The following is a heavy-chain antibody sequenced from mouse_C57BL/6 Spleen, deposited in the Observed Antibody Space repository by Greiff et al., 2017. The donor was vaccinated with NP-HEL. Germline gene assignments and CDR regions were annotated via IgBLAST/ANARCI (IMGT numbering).Heavy chain of an antibody. Sequence: LVESGEGLVKPGGSLKLSCAASGFTFSSYAMSWVRQTPEKRLEWVAYISSGGDYIYYADTVKGRFTISRDNARNTLYLQMSSLKSEDTAMYYCTRPPFNGSSWGFAYWGQGTLVTVSA. V-gene: IGHV5-9-1*02. J-gene: IGHJ3*01. CDR2: ISSGGDYI. CDR3: TRPPFNGSSWGFAY. CDR1: GFTFSSYA. D-gene: IGHD1-1*01.